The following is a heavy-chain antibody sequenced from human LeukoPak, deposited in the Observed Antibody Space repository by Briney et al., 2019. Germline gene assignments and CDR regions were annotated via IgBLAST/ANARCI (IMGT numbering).Heavy chain of an antibody. CDR2: IYSGGST. J-gene: IGHJ4*02. CDR3: ASWREASASRGYFDY. V-gene: IGHV3-53*01. CDR1: GFTVNSNY. Sequence: PGGSLRLSCAASGFTVNSNYMSWVRQAPGKGLEWVSVIYSGGSTYYADSVKGRFTISRDNSKNTLYLQMNSLRAEDTAVYYCASWREASASRGYFDYWGQGTLVTVSS. D-gene: IGHD1-1*01.